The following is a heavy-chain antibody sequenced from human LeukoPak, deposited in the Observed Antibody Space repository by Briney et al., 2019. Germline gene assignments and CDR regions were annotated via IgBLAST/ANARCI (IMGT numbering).Heavy chain of an antibody. Sequence: GGSLRLSCAASGFTVSSNYMSWVRQAPGKGLEWVSVIYSGGSTYYADSVKGRFTISRDNSKNTLYLQMNSLRAEDTAVYYCASSKGGYYTGMAYYFDYWGQGTLVTVSS. J-gene: IGHJ4*02. CDR3: ASSKGGYYTGMAYYFDY. V-gene: IGHV3-53*01. CDR2: IYSGGST. D-gene: IGHD3-22*01. CDR1: GFTVSSNY.